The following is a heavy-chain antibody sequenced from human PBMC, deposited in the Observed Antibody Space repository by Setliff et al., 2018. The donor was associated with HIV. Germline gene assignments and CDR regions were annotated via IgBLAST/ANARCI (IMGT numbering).Heavy chain of an antibody. CDR1: GFMFGVDW. CDR3: VRDLARVIAH. J-gene: IGHJ4*02. CDR2: VTPDGGDK. V-gene: IGHV3-7*01. D-gene: IGHD2-21*01. Sequence: GSLRLSCAASGFMFGVDWMSWVRQTPGKGLGWVASVTPDGGDKYYANSMRGRFTISRDNGKNAVYLQMNSLTAEDTALYYCVRDLARVIAHWGQGTLVTVSS.